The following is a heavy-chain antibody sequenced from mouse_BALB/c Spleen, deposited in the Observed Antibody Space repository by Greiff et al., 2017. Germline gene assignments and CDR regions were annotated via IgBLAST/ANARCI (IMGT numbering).Heavy chain of an antibody. Sequence: EVQLVESGGDLVKPGGSLKLSCAASGFTFSSYGMSWVRQTPDKRLEWVATISSGGSYTYYPDSVKGRFTISRDNAKNTLYLQMSSLKSEDTAMYYCARRITGSFDYWGQGTTLTVSS. D-gene: IGHD4-1*01. CDR1: GFTFSSYG. CDR2: ISSGGSYT. J-gene: IGHJ2*01. CDR3: ARRITGSFDY. V-gene: IGHV5-6*01.